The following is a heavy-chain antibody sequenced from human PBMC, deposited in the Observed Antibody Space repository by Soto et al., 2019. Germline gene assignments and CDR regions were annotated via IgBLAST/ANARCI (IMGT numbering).Heavy chain of an antibody. D-gene: IGHD2-8*01. CDR1: GGTFSSYT. J-gene: IGHJ4*02. CDR2: IIPILGIA. V-gene: IGHV1-69*02. CDR3: AKAPIVLIVYAISGGD. Sequence: SVKVSCKASGGTFSSYTISWVRQAPGQGLEWMGRIIPILGIANYAQKFQGRVTITADKSTSTAYMELSSLRSEDTAVYYCAKAPIVLIVYAISGGDWGQRTLVTGSS.